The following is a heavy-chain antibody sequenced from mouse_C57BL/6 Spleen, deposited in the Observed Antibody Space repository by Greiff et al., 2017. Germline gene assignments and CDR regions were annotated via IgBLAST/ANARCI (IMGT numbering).Heavy chain of an antibody. CDR2: IYPGDGDT. CDR1: GYAFSSSW. Sequence: LVESGPELVKPGASVKISCKASGYAFSSSWMNWVKQRPGKGLEWIGRIYPGDGDTNYNGKFKGKATLTADKSSSTAYMQLSSLTSEDSAVYFCEGYSNYWYFDVWGTGTTVTVSS. D-gene: IGHD2-5*01. V-gene: IGHV1-82*01. CDR3: EGYSNYWYFDV. J-gene: IGHJ1*03.